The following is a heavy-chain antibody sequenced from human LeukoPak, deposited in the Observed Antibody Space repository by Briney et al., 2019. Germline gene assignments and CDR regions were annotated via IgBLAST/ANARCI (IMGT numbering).Heavy chain of an antibody. CDR2: IYYCGST. J-gene: IGHJ4*02. V-gene: IGHV4-59*01. CDR1: GGSISSYY. CDR3: AKDLGIFFDY. Sequence: SETLSLTCTVSGGSISSYYWSCIRQSPGKGVECIWYIYYCGSTNYNTSLKSRVTISVDTSKNQFSLKLSSVTAADTAVYYCAKDLGIFFDYWGQGTLVTVSS. D-gene: IGHD7-27*01.